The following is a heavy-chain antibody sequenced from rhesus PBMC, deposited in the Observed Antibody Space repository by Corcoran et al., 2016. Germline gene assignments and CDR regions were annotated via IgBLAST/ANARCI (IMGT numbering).Heavy chain of an antibody. CDR1: GGSVSSSNW. CDR3: AREAPANY. J-gene: IGHJ4*01. D-gene: IGHD2-33*01. V-gene: IGHV4-65*01. Sequence: QVQLQESGPGLVKPSETLSLTCAVSGGSVSSSNWWSWIRQPPGKGLEWFGDISGSSGSTYYNPSLKSRVTISTDTSKTQFCLKLGSVTAAETAVYYCAREAPANYWGQGVLVTVSS. CDR2: ISGSSGST.